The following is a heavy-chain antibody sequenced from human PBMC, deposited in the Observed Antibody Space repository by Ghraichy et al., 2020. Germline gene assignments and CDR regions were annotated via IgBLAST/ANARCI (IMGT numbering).Heavy chain of an antibody. CDR3: ARDWGSGRHYYNFYAMDV. Sequence: GSLRLSCAVSGLTFSSYWMSWVRQAPGKGLEWVANINQDGSEKYYGDPVKGRCTISRDNAKNSLFLQMNSLRAEDTAVYYCARDWGSGRHYYNFYAMDVWGQGTTVTVSS. CDR1: GLTFSSYW. V-gene: IGHV3-7*03. CDR2: INQDGSEK. J-gene: IGHJ6*02. D-gene: IGHD3-10*01.